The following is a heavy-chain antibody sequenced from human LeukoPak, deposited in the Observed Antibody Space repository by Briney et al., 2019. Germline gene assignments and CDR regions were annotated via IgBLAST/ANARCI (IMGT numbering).Heavy chain of an antibody. Sequence: SETLSLTCTVSGGSISSSSYYWGWIRQPPGKGLEWIGSIYYSGSTYYNPSLKSRVTISVDTSKNQFSLKLSSVTAADTAVYYCARRGGYFSRSRSGGGWNWFDPWGQGTLVTVSS. J-gene: IGHJ5*02. CDR2: IYYSGST. V-gene: IGHV4-39*01. D-gene: IGHD2-15*01. CDR3: ARRGGYFSRSRSGGGWNWFDP. CDR1: GGSISSSSYY.